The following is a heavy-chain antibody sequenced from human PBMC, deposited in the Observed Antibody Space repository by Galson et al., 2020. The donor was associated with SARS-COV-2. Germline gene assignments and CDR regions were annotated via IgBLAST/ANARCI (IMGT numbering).Heavy chain of an antibody. CDR1: GFIFSDYA. CDR3: LSYSSTRQNH. J-gene: IGHJ5*02. D-gene: IGHD2-2*01. Sequence: GESLKISCSASGFIFSDYAKHWVRQAPGKGLEYVSAISSNGGTSFYADSVNGRFTMSRDNSKNMFYLQMTALRLEDTAFYYCLSYSSTRQNHWGQGTLVTVSS. CDR2: ISSNGGTS. V-gene: IGHV3-64D*06.